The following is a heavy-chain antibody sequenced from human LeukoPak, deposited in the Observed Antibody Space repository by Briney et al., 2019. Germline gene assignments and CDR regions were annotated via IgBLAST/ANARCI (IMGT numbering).Heavy chain of an antibody. Sequence: ASETLSLTCAVYGGSFNNYYCSWIRQAPGKGLEWIGEINHSGGVDYNPSLKGRATISVDTSKKQFSLRVTSVTAADTAVYFCAQQVVGTSDTFDIWGQGTMVTVSS. D-gene: IGHD6-13*01. CDR1: GGSFNNYY. J-gene: IGHJ3*02. V-gene: IGHV4-34*01. CDR3: AQQVVGTSDTFDI. CDR2: INHSGGV.